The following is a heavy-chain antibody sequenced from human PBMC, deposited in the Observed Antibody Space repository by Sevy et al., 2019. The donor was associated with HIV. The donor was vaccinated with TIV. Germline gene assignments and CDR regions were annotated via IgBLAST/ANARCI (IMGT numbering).Heavy chain of an antibody. CDR2: ISGSGGGT. CDR1: GFIFSGYT. V-gene: IGHV3-23*01. Sequence: GGSLRLSCAASGFIFSGYTMSWVRQAPGKGLEWVSSISGSGGGTYYADSVKGRFTISRDNSKNTLYLQANSLRAEDTAVYYCANGPARTFHVWGQGTMVTVSS. J-gene: IGHJ3*01. CDR3: ANGPARTFHV.